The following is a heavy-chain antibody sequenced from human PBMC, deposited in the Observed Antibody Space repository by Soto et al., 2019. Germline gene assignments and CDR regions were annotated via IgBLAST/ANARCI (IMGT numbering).Heavy chain of an antibody. Sequence: GASVKVSCKASGGTFSSYAISWVRQAPGQGLEWMGGIIPIFGTANYAQKFQGRVTITADESTSTAYMELSSLRSEDTAVYYCARVLGYCSSTSCYIGRNYYYYYGMDVWGQGTTVTVSS. J-gene: IGHJ6*02. CDR3: ARVLGYCSSTSCYIGRNYYYYYGMDV. CDR2: IIPIFGTA. D-gene: IGHD2-2*02. CDR1: GGTFSSYA. V-gene: IGHV1-69*13.